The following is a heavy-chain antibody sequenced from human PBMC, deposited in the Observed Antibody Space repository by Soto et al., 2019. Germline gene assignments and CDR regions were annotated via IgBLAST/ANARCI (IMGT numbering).Heavy chain of an antibody. CDR2: IYHSGST. J-gene: IGHJ4*02. Sequence: SETLSLTCAVSGGSISSSNWWSWVRQPPGKGLEWIGEIYHSGSTNYNPSLKSRVTISVDKSKNQFSLKLSSVTAADTAVYYWASDSSRRYYDSRGTSYFDYWGQGNLVTVSS. D-gene: IGHD3-22*01. V-gene: IGHV4-4*02. CDR3: ASDSSRRYYDSRGTSYFDY. CDR1: GGSISSSNW.